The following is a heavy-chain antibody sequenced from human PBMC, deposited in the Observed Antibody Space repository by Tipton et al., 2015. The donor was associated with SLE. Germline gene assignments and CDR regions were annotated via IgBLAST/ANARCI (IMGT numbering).Heavy chain of an antibody. V-gene: IGHV3-33*01. CDR2: IWFDGSKK. J-gene: IGHJ4*02. D-gene: IGHD5-12*01. CDR1: GFTFSSYG. CDR3: AASLVATIIPIDY. Sequence: SLRPSCAASGFTFSSYGIHWVRQAPGKGLEWVAMIWFDGSKKYYGDSVKGRFTISRDNSQNTLYLQMNSLRAEDSAVYYCAASLVATIIPIDYWGQGTLVTVSS.